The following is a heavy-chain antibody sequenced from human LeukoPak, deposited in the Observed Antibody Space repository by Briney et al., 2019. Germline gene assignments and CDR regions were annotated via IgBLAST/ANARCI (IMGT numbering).Heavy chain of an antibody. CDR2: IRYDGGNK. J-gene: IGHJ6*03. D-gene: IGHD6-13*01. V-gene: IGHV3-30*02. Sequence: GGSLRLSCGASGFTFSSYGMHWVRQAPGKGLEWVAFIRYDGGNKYYADSVKGRFTISRDNSKNTLYLQMNSLRAEDTAVYYCARDDLQLVRRLGGGTEYYYYYYMDVWGKGTTVTVSS. CDR1: GFTFSSYG. CDR3: ARDDLQLVRRLGGGTEYYYYYYMDV.